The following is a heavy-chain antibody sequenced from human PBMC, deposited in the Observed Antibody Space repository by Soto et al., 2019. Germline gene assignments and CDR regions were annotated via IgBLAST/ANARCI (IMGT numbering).Heavy chain of an antibody. CDR2: IKSKTDGGTT. CDR3: TTVIETGRFYYYYYGMDV. CDR1: GFTFSNAW. V-gene: IGHV3-15*07. Sequence: GGSLRLSCAASGFTFSNAWMNWVRQAPGKGLEWVGRIKSKTDGGTTDYAAPVKGRFTISRDDSKNTLYLQMNSLKTEDTAVYYCTTVIETGRFYYYYYGMDVWGQGTTVTVSS. J-gene: IGHJ6*01. D-gene: IGHD3-10*01.